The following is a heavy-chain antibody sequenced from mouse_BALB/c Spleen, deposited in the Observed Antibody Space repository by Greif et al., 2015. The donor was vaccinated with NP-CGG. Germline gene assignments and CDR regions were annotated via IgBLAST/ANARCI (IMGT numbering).Heavy chain of an antibody. J-gene: IGHJ3*01. Sequence: VQLQQSGAELVRPGSSVKISCKASGYAFSSYWMNWVKQRPGQGLEWIGQIYPGDGDTNYNGKFKGKATLTADESSSTAYMQLSSLTSEDSAVYFCAPYYRYAPAWFAYWGQGALVTVSA. CDR2: IYPGDGDT. CDR1: GYAFSSYW. D-gene: IGHD2-14*01. V-gene: IGHV1-80*01. CDR3: APYYRYAPAWFAY.